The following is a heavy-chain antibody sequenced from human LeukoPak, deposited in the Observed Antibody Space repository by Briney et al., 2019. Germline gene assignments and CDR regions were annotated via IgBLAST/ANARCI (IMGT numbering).Heavy chain of an antibody. CDR1: GFIFRSHT. CDR3: ARDYYDMDV. CDR2: ISSTSGTI. V-gene: IGHV3-48*02. J-gene: IGHJ6*02. Sequence: GGSLRLSCAASGFIFRSHTMNWVRQGPGKGLEWVSYISSTSGTIYYADSVKGRFTISRDNAKNSLYLQMNSLRDEDTAVYYCARDYYDMDVWGQGTTVTVSS.